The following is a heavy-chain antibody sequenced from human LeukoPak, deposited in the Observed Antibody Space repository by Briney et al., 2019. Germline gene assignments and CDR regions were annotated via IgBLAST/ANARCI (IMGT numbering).Heavy chain of an antibody. CDR3: AKEAGYTYGYYYYYMDV. V-gene: IGHV3-30*18. D-gene: IGHD5-18*01. J-gene: IGHJ6*03. CDR1: GFTFSSYG. CDR2: ISSDGSNK. Sequence: PGGSLRLSCAASGFTFSSYGMHWVRQAPGKGLEWVALISSDGSNKYYADSVKGRFTLSRDNSKNTLYLQMNSLSAEDTAVYYCAKEAGYTYGYYYYYMDVWGKGTTVTVSS.